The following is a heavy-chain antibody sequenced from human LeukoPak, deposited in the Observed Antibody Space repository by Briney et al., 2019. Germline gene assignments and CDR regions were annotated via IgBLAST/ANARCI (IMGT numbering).Heavy chain of an antibody. CDR1: GFTFSRYD. CDR3: AKDAFSSLPYLDY. CDR2: ISSSGSYI. J-gene: IGHJ4*02. D-gene: IGHD2/OR15-2a*01. Sequence: PGGSLRLSCAASGFTFSRYDMNWVRQAPGKGLEWVSSISSSGSYIYYADSVKGRFTISRDNAKNALYLQMTSLRAEDTAVYYCAKDAFSSLPYLDYRGQGTLVTVSS. V-gene: IGHV3-21*01.